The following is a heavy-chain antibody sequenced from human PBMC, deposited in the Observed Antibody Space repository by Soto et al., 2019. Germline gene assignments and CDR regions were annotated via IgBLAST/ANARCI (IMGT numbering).Heavy chain of an antibody. CDR1: GVTFSGFG. D-gene: IGHD1-26*01. V-gene: IGHV3-23*01. Sequence: XGSLRLSCSASGVTFSGFGMHWVRQAPGKGLDWVSTILVGGSTHYEDSVKGRFTISRDTSKNTVYLQMSSLTAGDTAFYYCAKATATSGGAFEIYGQGTMVTVSS. J-gene: IGHJ3*02. CDR3: AKATATSGGAFEI. CDR2: ILVGGST.